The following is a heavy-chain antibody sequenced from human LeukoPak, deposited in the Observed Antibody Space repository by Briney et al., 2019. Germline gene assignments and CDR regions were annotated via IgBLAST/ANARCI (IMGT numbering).Heavy chain of an antibody. D-gene: IGHD2-2*01. CDR2: IYYSGST. CDR3: ATTRVVPAAIVN. J-gene: IGHJ4*02. Sequence: SETLSLTCTVSGGSISSSSYYWGWIRQPPGKGLEWIGSIYYSGSTYYNPSLKSRVTISVDTSKNQFSLKLSSVTAADTAVYYCATTRVVPAAIVNWGQGTLVTVSS. CDR1: GGSISSSSYY. V-gene: IGHV4-39*01.